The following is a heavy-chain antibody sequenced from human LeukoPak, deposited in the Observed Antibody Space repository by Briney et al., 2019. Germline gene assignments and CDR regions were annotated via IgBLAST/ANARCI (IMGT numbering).Heavy chain of an antibody. V-gene: IGHV3-15*01. CDR3: TGEMMTTVTTHDY. J-gene: IGHJ4*02. CDR2: IKSKTDGGTT. CDR1: GFTFSNAW. Sequence: SGGSLRLSCAASGFTFSNAWMSWVRQVPGKGLEWVGRIKSKTDGGTTDYAAPVKGRFTISRDDSKNTLYLQMNSLKTEDTAVYYCTGEMMTTVTTHDYWGQGTLVTVSS. D-gene: IGHD4-17*01.